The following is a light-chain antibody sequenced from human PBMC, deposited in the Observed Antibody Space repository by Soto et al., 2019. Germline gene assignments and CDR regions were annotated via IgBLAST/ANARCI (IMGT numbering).Light chain of an antibody. CDR2: GAS. CDR3: QQYNDWPT. Sequence: EIVLTQSQGTLSLSPGERATLSCRASQSVSSSQLAWYQQKPGQAPRILIYGASSRATGIPDRFGGSGCGTDFTLIISSLPSEESAVYYCQQYNDWPTVGQGTKVDIK. V-gene: IGKV3-20*01. J-gene: IGKJ1*01. CDR1: QSVSSSQ.